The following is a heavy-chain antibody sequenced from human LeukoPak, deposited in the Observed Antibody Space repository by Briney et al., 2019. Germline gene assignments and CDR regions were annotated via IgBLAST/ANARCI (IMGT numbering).Heavy chain of an antibody. V-gene: IGHV4-59*01. CDR1: GGSLTSYY. CDR2: IYYSGNT. J-gene: IGHJ4*01. D-gene: IGHD1-26*01. Sequence: SETLSLTCTVSGGSLTSYYYTWIRQPPGKGLEWIGYIYYSGNTNYNPSLKSRVTMSLDMSKNQFSLRLTSVTAADTAVYYCAREDSGTSIDYWGQGTLVTVSS. CDR3: AREDSGTSIDY.